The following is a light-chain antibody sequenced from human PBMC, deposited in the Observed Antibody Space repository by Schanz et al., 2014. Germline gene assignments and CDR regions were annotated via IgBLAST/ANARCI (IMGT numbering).Light chain of an antibody. J-gene: IGKJ1*01. CDR3: QQYSTSPRT. V-gene: IGKV3-20*01. Sequence: EIVMTQSPATLSVSPGERATLSCRASQSVSSNYLAWYQQKAGQAPRLLMYGASSRATGVPDRFSGSGSGTDFTLTISRLEPEDFAVYYCQQYSTSPRTFGQGTKVEIK. CDR2: GAS. CDR1: QSVSSNY.